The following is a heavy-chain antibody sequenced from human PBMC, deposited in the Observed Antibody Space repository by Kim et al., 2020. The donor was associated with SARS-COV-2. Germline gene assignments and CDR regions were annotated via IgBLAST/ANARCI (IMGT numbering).Heavy chain of an antibody. CDR1: GYTFTSYA. J-gene: IGHJ5*02. CDR3: ARERITMIGGWFDP. V-gene: IGHV1-3*01. CDR2: INAGNGNT. D-gene: IGHD3-22*01. Sequence: ASVKVSCKASGYTFTSYAMHWVRQAPGQRLEWMGWINAGNGNTKYSQKFQGRVTITRDTSASTAYMELSSLRSEDTAVYYCARERITMIGGWFDPWGQGTLVTVSS.